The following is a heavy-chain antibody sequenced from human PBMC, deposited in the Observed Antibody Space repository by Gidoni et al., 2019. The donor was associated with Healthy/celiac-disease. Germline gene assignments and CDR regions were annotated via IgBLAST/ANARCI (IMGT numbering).Heavy chain of an antibody. J-gene: IGHJ4*02. Sequence: EVQLLESGGCLLQPGGSLRLACASLGFPFSSYARSWVRQAPGKGREWVSAISGSGGSTYYADSVKGRFTISRDNSKNTLYLQMNSLRAEDTAVYYCAREWELLYYFDYWGQGTLVTVSS. CDR1: GFPFSSYA. D-gene: IGHD1-26*01. V-gene: IGHV3-23*01. CDR2: ISGSGGST. CDR3: AREWELLYYFDY.